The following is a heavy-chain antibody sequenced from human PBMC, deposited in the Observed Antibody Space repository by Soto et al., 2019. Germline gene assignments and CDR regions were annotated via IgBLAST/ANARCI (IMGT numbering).Heavy chain of an antibody. CDR3: VRDGTKTLRDWFDP. CDR2: IYATGTT. CDR1: GASISGFY. D-gene: IGHD1-1*01. V-gene: IGHV4-4*07. J-gene: IGHJ5*02. Sequence: SETLSLTCTISGASISGFYWSWIRKSAGKGLEWIGRIYATGTTDYNPSLKSRVMMSVDTSKKQFSLKLRSVTAADTAVYYCVRDGTKTLRDWFDPWGQGISVTVSS.